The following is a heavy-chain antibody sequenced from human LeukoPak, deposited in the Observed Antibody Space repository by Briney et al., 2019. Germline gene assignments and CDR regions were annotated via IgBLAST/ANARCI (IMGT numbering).Heavy chain of an antibody. CDR1: GGSISSGGYY. CDR2: IYYSGST. D-gene: IGHD2-15*01. CDR3: ARVPAQYCSGGSCYSPADY. Sequence: SETLSLTCTVSGGSISSGGYYWSWTRQHPGKGLEWIGYIYYSGSTYYNPSLKSRVAISVDTSKNQFSLKLSSVTAADTAVYYCARVPAQYCSGGSCYSPADYWGQGTLVTVSS. J-gene: IGHJ4*02. V-gene: IGHV4-31*03.